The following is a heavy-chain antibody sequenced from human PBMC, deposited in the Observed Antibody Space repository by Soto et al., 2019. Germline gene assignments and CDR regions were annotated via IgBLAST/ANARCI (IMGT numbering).Heavy chain of an antibody. J-gene: IGHJ5*02. CDR1: GYTFTSYG. CDR2: ISAYNGNT. D-gene: IGHD4-4*01. CDR3: ARVVSDYISWFDP. V-gene: IGHV1-18*01. Sequence: ASVKVSCKASGYTFTSYGISWVRQAPGQGLEWMGWISAYNGNTNYAQKLHGRVTMTTDTSTSTAYMELRSLRSDYTAVYYCARVVSDYISWFDPWGQGTLVTVSS.